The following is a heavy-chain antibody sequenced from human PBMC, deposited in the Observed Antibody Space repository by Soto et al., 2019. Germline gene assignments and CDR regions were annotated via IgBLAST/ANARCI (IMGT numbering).Heavy chain of an antibody. D-gene: IGHD1-1*01. CDR3: AYQLWAFDI. CDR2: ISNSGDTI. Sequence: CLRLACAACGFSFSGFYRSWIRQAPGKGLEWVSYISNSGDTIYYADSVKGRFTISRDNAKNSVYLQMNSVRAQDTAVYYSAYQLWAFDIWGQRTMVTVSS. J-gene: IGHJ3*02. CDR1: GFSFSGFY. V-gene: IGHV3-11*01.